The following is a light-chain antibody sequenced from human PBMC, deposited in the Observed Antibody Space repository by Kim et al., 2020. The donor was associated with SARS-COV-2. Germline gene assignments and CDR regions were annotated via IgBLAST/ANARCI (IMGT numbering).Light chain of an antibody. CDR1: SSDVGGYNY. Sequence: QSALTQPASVSGSPGQSITISCTGTSSDVGGYNYASCYQQHPGKAPKHMIYDVSNRPSGVSNRFSGSKSGNTASLTISGLQAEDEADYYCSSYTSSSTLGVFGGGTQLTVL. CDR2: DVS. CDR3: SSYTSSSTLGV. V-gene: IGLV2-14*03. J-gene: IGLJ3*02.